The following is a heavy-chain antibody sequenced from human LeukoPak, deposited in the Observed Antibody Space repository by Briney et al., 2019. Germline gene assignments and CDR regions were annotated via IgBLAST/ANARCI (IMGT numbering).Heavy chain of an antibody. J-gene: IGHJ4*02. D-gene: IGHD4-17*01. V-gene: IGHV4-34*01. CDR1: VGSFRGYY. CDR2: IKHSGRT. Sequence: SRTLSLTSAVYVGSFRGYYWSWIRQPPGKGLEWIGEIKHSGRTNYHPSLKRRVTISVDTSKIQFSLKLSSVTAADTAVYYCARGLAARGRYGMYFDYWRQGTLVSVSS. CDR3: ARGLAARGRYGMYFDY.